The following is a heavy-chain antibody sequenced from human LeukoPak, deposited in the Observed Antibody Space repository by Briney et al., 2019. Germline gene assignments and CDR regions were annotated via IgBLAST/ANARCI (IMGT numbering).Heavy chain of an antibody. CDR3: ARESGYSYGKTNDY. V-gene: IGHV4-31*03. J-gene: IGHJ4*02. CDR2: IYYSGST. D-gene: IGHD5-18*01. Sequence: SETLSLTCTVSGGSISSGGYYWRWIRQHPGKGLEWIGYIYYSGSTYYNPSLKSRVTISVDTSKNQFSLKLSSVTAADTAVYYCARESGYSYGKTNDYWGQGTLVTVSS. CDR1: GGSISSGGYY.